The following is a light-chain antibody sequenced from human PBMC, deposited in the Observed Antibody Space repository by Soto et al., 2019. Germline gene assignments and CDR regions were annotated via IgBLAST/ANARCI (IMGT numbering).Light chain of an antibody. CDR2: EVS. V-gene: IGLV2-8*01. CDR3: SSYAGSNNYV. J-gene: IGLJ1*01. CDR1: SGDVGGYNY. Sequence: QSALTQPPSASGSPGQSVTISCTGTSGDVGGYNYVSWYQQHPGKAPKLMIFEVSARPSGVPDRFSASKSGNTASLTVSGLQAEDEADYYCSSYAGSNNYVFGTGTKLTVL.